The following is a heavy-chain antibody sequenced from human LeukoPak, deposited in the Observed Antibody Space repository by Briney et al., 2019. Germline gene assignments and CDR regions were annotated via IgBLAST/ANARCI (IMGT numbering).Heavy chain of an antibody. V-gene: IGHV4-38-2*02. D-gene: IGHD2-2*01. Sequence: SETLSLTCTVSGYSVSSGYYWGWIRQPPGKGLEWIGSMYHSGDTYYNPSLKSRVTISIDTSKNQFSLKLSSVTAADTAVYYCARSKAHLSTSWYGSWFDPWGQGTLVTVSS. CDR3: ARSKAHLSTSWYGSWFDP. CDR1: GYSVSSGYY. J-gene: IGHJ5*02. CDR2: MYHSGDT.